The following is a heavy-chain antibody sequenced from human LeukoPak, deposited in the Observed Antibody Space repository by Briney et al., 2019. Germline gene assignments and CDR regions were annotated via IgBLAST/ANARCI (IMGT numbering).Heavy chain of an antibody. J-gene: IGHJ4*02. D-gene: IGHD1-26*01. CDR1: GFTVSSNY. V-gene: IGHV3-66*02. CDR3: AREWEGFDY. Sequence: QAGGSLRLSCAASGFTVSSNYMSWVRQAPGKGLEWVSVISGRGGKTDYADSVKGRFTISRDNSKNTLYVQMNSLRAEDTAVYYCAREWEGFDYWGQGTLVTVSS. CDR2: ISGRGGKT.